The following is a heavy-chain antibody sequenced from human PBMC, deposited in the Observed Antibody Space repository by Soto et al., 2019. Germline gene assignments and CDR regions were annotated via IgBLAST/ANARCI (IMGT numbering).Heavy chain of an antibody. CDR1: GFTFSSYG. CDR3: AREGLSSCNDY. J-gene: IGHJ4*02. V-gene: IGHV3-33*01. Sequence: GGSLRLSCAASGFTFSSYGIHWVRQAPGKGLEWVAVIWYDGSNKYYADSVKGRFTISRDNSKNTLYLQMNSLRAEDTAVYYCAREGLSSCNDYWGQGTLVTVSS. CDR2: IWYDGSNK. D-gene: IGHD2-2*01.